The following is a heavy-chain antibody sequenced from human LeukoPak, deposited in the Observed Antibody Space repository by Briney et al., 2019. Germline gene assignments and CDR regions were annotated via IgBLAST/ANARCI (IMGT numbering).Heavy chain of an antibody. CDR2: ISSSGSTI. Sequence: GGSLRLSCAASGFTFSSHEMNWVRQAPGKGLEWVSYISSSGSTIYYADSVKGRFTISRDNAKNSLFLQMNSLRAEDTAVYYCARDRITDFWSGYYTNYFDYWGQGTLVTVSS. CDR3: ARDRITDFWSGYYTNYFDY. CDR1: GFTFSSHE. J-gene: IGHJ4*02. D-gene: IGHD3-3*01. V-gene: IGHV3-48*03.